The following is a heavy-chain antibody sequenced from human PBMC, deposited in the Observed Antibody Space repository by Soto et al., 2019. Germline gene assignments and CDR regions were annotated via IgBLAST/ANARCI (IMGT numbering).Heavy chain of an antibody. CDR3: ARDGGYGSGSH. Sequence: QVQLVQSGAEVKKPGASVKVSCKASGYTFTSYGITCVRQAPGQGLEWMGWISAYNGNTNYAQKLQGRVTMTTNTPTGPAYMEVGSRRCDDTAVYYCARDGGYGSGSHWSQGTLVIVPS. D-gene: IGHD3-10*01. J-gene: IGHJ4*02. V-gene: IGHV1-18*01. CDR2: ISAYNGNT. CDR1: GYTFTSYG.